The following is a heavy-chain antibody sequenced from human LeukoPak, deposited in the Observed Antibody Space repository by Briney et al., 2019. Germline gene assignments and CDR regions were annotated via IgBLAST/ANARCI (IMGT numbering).Heavy chain of an antibody. CDR1: GFSFGKYW. CDR2: IKLDGSEK. J-gene: IGHJ4*02. V-gene: IGHV3-7*03. CDR3: ARQHCSGGDCYFFD. Sequence: GGSLRLSCVASGFSFGKYWMSWVRQAPGKGLEWVANIKLDGSEKNYVDSVKGRLTISRDNTKNSLYLQMNSLRAEDTAVFYCARQHCSGGDCYFFDWGQGTLVTVSS. D-gene: IGHD2-15*01.